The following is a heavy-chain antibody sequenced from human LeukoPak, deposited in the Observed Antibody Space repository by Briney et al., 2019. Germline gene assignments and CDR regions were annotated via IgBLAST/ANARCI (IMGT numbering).Heavy chain of an antibody. CDR3: AKDFRPSGLDP. J-gene: IGHJ5*02. CDR2: IWYDGSNK. Sequence: GRSLRLSCAASGFTFSSYGMHWVRQAPGKGLEWVAVIWYDGSNKYYADSVKGRFTISRDNSKNTLYLQMNSLRAEDTAVYYCAKDFRPSGLDPWGQGTLVTVSS. D-gene: IGHD6-6*01. CDR1: GFTFSSYG. V-gene: IGHV3-33*06.